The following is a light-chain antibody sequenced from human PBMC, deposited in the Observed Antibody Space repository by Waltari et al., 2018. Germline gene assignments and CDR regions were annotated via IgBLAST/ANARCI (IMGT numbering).Light chain of an antibody. J-gene: IGLJ3*02. CDR2: EGN. V-gene: IGLV2-23*01. CDR1: SRDVGSYNF. CDR3: CSFTTSTTWV. Sequence: QSALTQPASVSASPGQSITISCTGTSRDVGSYNFVSWFQQHPGKAPKVIISEGNKRPSGISNRFSGSKSGNTASLTISGLQAEDEADYYCCSFTTSTTWVFGGGTKLTVL.